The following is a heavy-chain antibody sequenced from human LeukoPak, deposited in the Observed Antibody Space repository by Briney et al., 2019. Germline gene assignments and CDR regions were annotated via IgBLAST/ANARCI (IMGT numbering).Heavy chain of an antibody. CDR2: IFYTGTT. J-gene: IGHJ4*02. CDR3: ARSRIEMATISPADY. D-gene: IGHD5-24*01. Sequence: SETLSLTCTVSGGSISSGSHYWSWIRQPAGKGLEWIGYIFYTGTTNYNPSLKSRVTISVDTSNEQFSLKLTSVTAADSAVYYCARSRIEMATISPADYWGQGTLVTVSS. V-gene: IGHV4-61*10. CDR1: GGSISSGSHY.